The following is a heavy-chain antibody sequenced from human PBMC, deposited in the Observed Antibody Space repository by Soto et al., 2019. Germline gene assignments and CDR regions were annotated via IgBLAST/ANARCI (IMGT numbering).Heavy chain of an antibody. J-gene: IGHJ4*02. V-gene: IGHV1-3*01. CDR1: GYTFTSYA. D-gene: IGHD3-22*01. CDR2: INAGNGNT. CDR3: ARVSYYDSSGYPY. Sequence: ASVKVSCKASGYTFTSYAMHWVRQAPGQRLEWMGWINAGNGNTEYSQKFQGRVTITRDTSASTAYMELSSLRSEDTAVYYCARVSYYDSSGYPYWGQGTLVTVSS.